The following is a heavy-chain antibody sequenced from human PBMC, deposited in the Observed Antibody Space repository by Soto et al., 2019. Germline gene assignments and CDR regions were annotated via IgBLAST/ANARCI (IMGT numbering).Heavy chain of an antibody. CDR1: GGSFSGYY. D-gene: IGHD3-10*01. J-gene: IGHJ3*02. V-gene: IGHV4-34*01. Sequence: QVQLQQWGAGLLKPSETLSLTCAVYGGSFSGYYWSWIRQPPGKGLECIGEINHSGSTNYNPSLKSRVTISVDTSKNQFSLKLSSVTAADTAVYYCARGFGELLNGIKFAFDIWGQGTMVTVSS. CDR3: ARGFGELLNGIKFAFDI. CDR2: INHSGST.